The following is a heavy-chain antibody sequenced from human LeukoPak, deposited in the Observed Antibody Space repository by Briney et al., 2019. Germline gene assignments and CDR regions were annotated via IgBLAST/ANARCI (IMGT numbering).Heavy chain of an antibody. CDR1: GFTFRNYA. CDR3: ARDWTGATFDY. CDR2: ISSNGGIT. D-gene: IGHD1-26*01. V-gene: IGHV3-64*01. Sequence: SGGSLRLSCAASGFTFRNYAMHWVRQAPGKGLEYVSAISSNGGITYYANSVKGRFTISRDNSKNTLYLQMGSLRAEDTAVYYCARDWTGATFDYWGQGTLVTVSS. J-gene: IGHJ4*02.